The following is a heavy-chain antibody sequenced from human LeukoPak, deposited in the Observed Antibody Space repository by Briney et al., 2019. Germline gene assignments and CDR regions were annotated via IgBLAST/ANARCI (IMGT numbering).Heavy chain of an antibody. CDR3: ATTSYSSGWYAYDAFDI. CDR1: GGSISSYY. J-gene: IGHJ3*02. V-gene: IGHV4-59*01. D-gene: IGHD6-19*01. Sequence: SETLSLTCTVSGGSISSYYWSWIRQLPGKGLEWIGYIYYSGSTNYNPSLKSRVTISVDTSKNQFSLKLSSVTAADTAVYYCATTSYSSGWYAYDAFDIWGQGTMVTVSS. CDR2: IYYSGST.